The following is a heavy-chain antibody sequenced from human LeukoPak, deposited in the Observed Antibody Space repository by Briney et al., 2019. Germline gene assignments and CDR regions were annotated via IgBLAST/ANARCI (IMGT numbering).Heavy chain of an antibody. V-gene: IGHV1-2*02. D-gene: IGHD5-24*01. CDR3: ARVRDGYNFFFRREFDP. CDR2: INPNSGGT. Sequence: ASVKVSCKASGYTFTGYYMHWVRQAPGQGLEWMGWINPNSGGTNYAQKFQGRVIMTRDTSISTAYMELSRLRSDDTAVYYCARVRDGYNFFFRREFDPWGQGTLVAVSS. J-gene: IGHJ5*02. CDR1: GYTFTGYY.